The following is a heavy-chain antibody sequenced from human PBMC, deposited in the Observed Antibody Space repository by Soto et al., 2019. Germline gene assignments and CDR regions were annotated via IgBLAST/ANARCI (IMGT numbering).Heavy chain of an antibody. CDR3: AATSWFYNSGSPY. V-gene: IGHV4-30-4*01. CDR2: IYYSGSS. J-gene: IGHJ4*02. Sequence: QVQLQESGPGLVKPSQTLSLTCTVSGGSITNDNYYCGWIRQPPGKGLEWIGYIYYSGSSHYNPSLKSRLIISMDTSKNQLSLRLSSVTAADTAVYYCAATSWFYNSGSPYWSQGALVTVSS. D-gene: IGHD3-22*01. CDR1: GGSITNDNYY.